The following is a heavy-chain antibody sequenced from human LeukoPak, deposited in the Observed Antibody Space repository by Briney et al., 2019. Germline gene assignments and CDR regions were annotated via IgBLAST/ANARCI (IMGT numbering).Heavy chain of an antibody. J-gene: IGHJ4*02. D-gene: IGHD6-13*01. CDR1: GFSFSTYW. V-gene: IGHV3-7*01. Sequence: GGSLRLSCSASGFSFSTYWMSWVRQTPETGLEFVANIDRDGSVRNYMDSLRGRSTISRDNAKKSMYLEINSLRADDTAVYYCARDPGSSSFDLWGRGALVTVYS. CDR3: ARDPGSSSFDL. CDR2: IDRDGSVR.